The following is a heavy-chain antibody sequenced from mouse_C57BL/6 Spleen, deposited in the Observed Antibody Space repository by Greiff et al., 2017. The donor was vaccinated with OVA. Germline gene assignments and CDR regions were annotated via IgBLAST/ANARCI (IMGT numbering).Heavy chain of an antibody. V-gene: IGHV1-64*01. CDR2: IHPNSGST. Sequence: VQLKQPGAELVKPGASVKLSCKASGYTFTSYWMLWVKQRPGQGLEWIGMIHPNSGSTNYNEKFKSKATLTVDKSSSTAYMQLSSLTSEDSAVYYCARLLGRYFDVWGTGTTVTVSS. CDR3: ARLLGRYFDV. D-gene: IGHD4-1*01. CDR1: GYTFTSYW. J-gene: IGHJ1*03.